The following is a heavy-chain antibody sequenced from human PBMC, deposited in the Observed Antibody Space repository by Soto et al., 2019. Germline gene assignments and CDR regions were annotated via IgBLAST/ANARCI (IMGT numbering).Heavy chain of an antibody. Sequence: GGSLRLSCAASGFTFSSYWMHWVRQAPGKGLVWVSRINSDGSSTSYADSVKGRFTSSRDNAKNTLYLQMNSLRAEDTAVYYCAKVPHSGIAAQNWFDPWGQGTLVTVSS. V-gene: IGHV3-74*01. CDR2: INSDGSST. CDR1: GFTFSSYW. CDR3: AKVPHSGIAAQNWFDP. D-gene: IGHD6-13*01. J-gene: IGHJ5*02.